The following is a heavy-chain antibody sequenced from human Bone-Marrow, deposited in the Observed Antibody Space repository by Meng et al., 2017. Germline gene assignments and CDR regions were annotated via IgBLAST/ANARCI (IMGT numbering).Heavy chain of an antibody. Sequence: GESLKISCAACGFTFSSYDMHWVRQATGKGLEWVSAIGTAGDTYYPGSVKGQFTISRENAKNSLYLQMNSLRAGDTAVYYCARDLAWVLFDYWGQGALVTVSS. V-gene: IGHV3-13*03. D-gene: IGHD3-3*01. CDR2: IGTAGDT. CDR1: GFTFSSYD. J-gene: IGHJ4*02. CDR3: ARDLAWVLFDY.